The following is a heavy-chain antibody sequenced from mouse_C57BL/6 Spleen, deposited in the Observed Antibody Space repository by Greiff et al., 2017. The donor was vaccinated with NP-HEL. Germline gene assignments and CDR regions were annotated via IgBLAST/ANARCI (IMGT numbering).Heavy chain of an antibody. V-gene: IGHV1-59*01. CDR1: GYTFTSYW. CDR2: IDPSDSYT. D-gene: IGHD1-1*01. CDR3: ARAAVVAFDY. J-gene: IGHJ2*01. Sequence: VQLQQPGAELVRPGTSVKLSCKASGYTFTSYWMHWVKQRPGQGLEWIGVIDPSDSYTNYNQKFKGKATLTVDTSSSIAYMQLSSLTSEDSAVYYCARAAVVAFDYWGQGTTLTVSS.